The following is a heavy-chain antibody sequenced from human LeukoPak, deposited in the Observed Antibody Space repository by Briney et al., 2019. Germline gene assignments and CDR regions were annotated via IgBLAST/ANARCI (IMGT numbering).Heavy chain of an antibody. CDR2: ISGSGGST. CDR3: AKCWSYGDYGDFDY. J-gene: IGHJ4*02. Sequence: GSLRLSCAASGFTFSSYWMSWVRQAPGKGLEWVSAISGSGGSTYYADSVKGRFTISRDNSKNTLYLQMNSLRAEDTAVYYCAKCWSYGDYGDFDYWGQGTLVTVSS. D-gene: IGHD4-17*01. CDR1: GFTFSSYW. V-gene: IGHV3-23*01.